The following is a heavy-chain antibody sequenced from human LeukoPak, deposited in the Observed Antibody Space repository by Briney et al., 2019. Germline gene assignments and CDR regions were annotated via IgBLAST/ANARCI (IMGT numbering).Heavy chain of an antibody. D-gene: IGHD3-10*01. V-gene: IGHV4-34*01. Sequence: PSETLTLTCADYGGSCSGYYWSWIRQPPGKVLEWIGEINHSGSTHYNPSLKSRVTISVDTSKNQFSLKLSSVTAADTAVYYCARVGGNTMVRGVLKDWGQGTLVTVSS. CDR3: ARVGGNTMVRGVLKD. CDR1: GGSCSGYY. J-gene: IGHJ4*02. CDR2: INHSGST.